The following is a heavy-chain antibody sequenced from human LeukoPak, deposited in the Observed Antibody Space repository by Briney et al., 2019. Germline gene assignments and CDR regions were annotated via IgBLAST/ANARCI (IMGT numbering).Heavy chain of an antibody. CDR2: ISGSGGST. CDR3: AKSDYDFWSGYYRYYFDY. J-gene: IGHJ4*02. Sequence: GGSLRLSCAASGFTFSSYAMSWVRQAPGKGLEWVSAISGSGGSTYYADSVKGRFNISRDNSKNTLYLQMNSLRAEDTAVYYCAKSDYDFWSGYYRYYFDYWGQGTLVTVPS. D-gene: IGHD3-3*01. CDR1: GFTFSSYA. V-gene: IGHV3-23*01.